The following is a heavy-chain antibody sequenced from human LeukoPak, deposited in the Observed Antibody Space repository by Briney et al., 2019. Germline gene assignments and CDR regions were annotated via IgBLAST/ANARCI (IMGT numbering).Heavy chain of an antibody. CDR2: INPNSGGT. CDR1: GYTFTHYY. J-gene: IGHJ4*02. CDR3: ARAAYYYDGSGYYLGD. Sequence: ASVKVSCKASGYTFTHYYMHWVRQAPGQGLEWMGRINPNSGGTNYAQKFQARVTMTRDTSISTAYMELSRLRSDDTALYYCARAAYYYDGSGYYLGDWGQGTLVTVSS. D-gene: IGHD3-22*01. V-gene: IGHV1-2*06.